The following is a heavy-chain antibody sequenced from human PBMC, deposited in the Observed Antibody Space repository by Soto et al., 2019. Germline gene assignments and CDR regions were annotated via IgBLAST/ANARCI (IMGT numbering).Heavy chain of an antibody. CDR2: IYYSGST. CDR1: GGSISSGGYY. V-gene: IGHV4-31*03. J-gene: IGHJ3*02. CDR3: ARLVPAATGDAFDI. D-gene: IGHD2-2*01. Sequence: QVQLQESGPGLVKPSQTLSLTCTVSGGSISSGGYYWSWIRQHPGKGLEWIGYIYYSGSTYYNPSPNGRVTISVDTSKNHFSLKLSSVTAADTAVYYGARLVPAATGDAFDIWGQGTMVTVSS.